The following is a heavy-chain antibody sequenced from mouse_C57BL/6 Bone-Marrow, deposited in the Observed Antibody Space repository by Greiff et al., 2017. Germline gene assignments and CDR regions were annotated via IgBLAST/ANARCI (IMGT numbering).Heavy chain of an antibody. CDR1: GYTFTSYW. V-gene: IGHV1-72*01. CDR3: GRRLFITTVADWYFDV. D-gene: IGHD1-1*01. CDR2: IDPNSGGT. Sequence: QVQLQQPGAELVKPGASVKLSCKASGYTFTSYWMHWVKQRPGRGLEWIGRIDPNSGGTKYNEKFKSKATLTVDKPSSSAYMQPSSLTSEDSAVYHCGRRLFITTVADWYFDVGGTETTVTVSS. J-gene: IGHJ1*03.